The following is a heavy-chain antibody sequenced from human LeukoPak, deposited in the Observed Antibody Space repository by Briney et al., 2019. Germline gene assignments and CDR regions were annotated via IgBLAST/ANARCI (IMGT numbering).Heavy chain of an antibody. V-gene: IGHV4-59*01. CDR3: AKGGGSFDY. D-gene: IGHD2-15*01. Sequence: PSETLSLTCTVSGGSISSYYGRWVRQPPGKGLEWIGYIYYSVTTSYNPSLKSRVTISVDTSKNQFSLKLSSVTAADTAVYYCAKGGGSFDYWGQGTLVTVSS. CDR2: IYYSVTT. J-gene: IGHJ4*02. CDR1: GGSISSYY.